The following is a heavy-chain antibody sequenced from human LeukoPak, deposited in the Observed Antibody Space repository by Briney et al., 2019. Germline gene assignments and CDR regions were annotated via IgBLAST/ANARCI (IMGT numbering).Heavy chain of an antibody. CDR2: INHSGST. CDR3: ARGPRGGSYSH. V-gene: IGHV4-34*01. J-gene: IGHJ4*02. Sequence: SETLSLTCAVYGGSFSGYYWSWIRQPPGKGLEWIGEINHSGSTNYNPSLKSRVTISVDTSKNQFSLKLSSVTAANTAVYYCARGPRGGSYSHWGQGTLVTVSS. D-gene: IGHD1-26*01. CDR1: GGSFSGYY.